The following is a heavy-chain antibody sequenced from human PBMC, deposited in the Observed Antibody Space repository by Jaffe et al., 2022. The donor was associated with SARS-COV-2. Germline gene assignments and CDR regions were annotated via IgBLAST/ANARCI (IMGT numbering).Heavy chain of an antibody. V-gene: IGHV5-51*01. Sequence: EVQLVQSGAEVKKPGESLKISCKGSGYSFTSYWIGWVRQMPGKGLEWMGIIYPGDSDTRYSPSFQGQVTISADKSISTAYLQWSSLKASDTAMYYCARLPASYNGYVWGSYRPFDYWGQGTLVTVSS. D-gene: IGHD3-16*02. CDR2: IYPGDSDT. CDR3: ARLPASYNGYVWGSYRPFDY. CDR1: GYSFTSYW. J-gene: IGHJ4*02.